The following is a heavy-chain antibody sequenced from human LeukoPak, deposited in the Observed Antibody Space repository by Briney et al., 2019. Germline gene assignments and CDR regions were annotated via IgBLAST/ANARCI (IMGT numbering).Heavy chain of an antibody. CDR3: AKEGRSLQTY. V-gene: IGHV3-7*03. CDR2: IKGDGTET. Sequence: SGGSLRLSCAASGLMFSSNWMSWVRLAPGKGLEWVANIKGDGTETYYVDSVKGRFTISRDNAKNSLYLQMNSLRVEDTAVYYCAKEGRSLQTYWGQGTLVTVSS. J-gene: IGHJ4*02. D-gene: IGHD5-24*01. CDR1: GLMFSSNW.